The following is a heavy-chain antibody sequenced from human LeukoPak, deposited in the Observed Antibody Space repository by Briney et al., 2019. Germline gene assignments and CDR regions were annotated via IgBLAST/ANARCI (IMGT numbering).Heavy chain of an antibody. D-gene: IGHD6-6*01. CDR2: INPSGGST. CDR1: GYTFTGYY. V-gene: IGHV1-46*01. CDR3: ATRTSSPLPSSLDY. Sequence: GASVKVSCKASGYTFTGYYMHWVRQAPGQGLEWMGIINPSGGSTSYAQKFQGRVTMTRDMSTSTVYMELSSLRSEDTAVYYCATRTSSPLPSSLDYWGQGTLVTVSS. J-gene: IGHJ4*02.